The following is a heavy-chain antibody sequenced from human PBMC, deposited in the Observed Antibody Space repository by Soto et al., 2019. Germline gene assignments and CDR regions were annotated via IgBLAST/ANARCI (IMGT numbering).Heavy chain of an antibody. CDR3: ARSGTAMVLVDY. Sequence: SETLSLTCTVSGGSISSYFWSWIRQPPGKGLEWIGYIYYSGSTNYNPSLKSRVTISVDASKNQFSLKLSSVTAADTAVYYCARSGTAMVLVDYWGQGTLVTVSS. J-gene: IGHJ4*02. V-gene: IGHV4-59*01. CDR2: IYYSGST. CDR1: GGSISSYF. D-gene: IGHD5-18*01.